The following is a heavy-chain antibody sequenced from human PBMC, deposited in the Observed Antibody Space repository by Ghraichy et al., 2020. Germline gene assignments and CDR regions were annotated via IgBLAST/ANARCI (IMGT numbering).Heavy chain of an antibody. CDR3: ARAPDTYYDFCSGYYSNWFDL. CDR2: MYYNGNT. CDR1: GGSISSSGNY. Sequence: SCTVSGGSISSSGNYWGWIRQPPGKGLEWIGTMYYNGNTYYNPSLTSRVTISADTSKNQLSLRLSSVTATDTAVYFCARAPDTYYDFCSGYYSNWFDLWGKGTMVTVSS. V-gene: IGHV4-39*01. D-gene: IGHD3-3*01. J-gene: IGHJ3*01.